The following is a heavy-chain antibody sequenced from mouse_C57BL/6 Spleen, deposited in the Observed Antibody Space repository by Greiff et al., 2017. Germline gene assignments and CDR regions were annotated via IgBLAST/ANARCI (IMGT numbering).Heavy chain of an antibody. CDR2: ISSGSSTI. V-gene: IGHV5-17*01. Sequence: EVMLVESGGGLVKPGGSLKLSCAASGFTFSDYGMHWVRQAPEKGLEWVAYISSGSSTIYYADTVKGRFTISRDNAKNTLFLQMTSLRSEDTAVYYCARTTVVATGYYYAMDYWGQGTSVTVSS. J-gene: IGHJ4*01. CDR1: GFTFSDYG. CDR3: ARTTVVATGYYYAMDY. D-gene: IGHD1-1*01.